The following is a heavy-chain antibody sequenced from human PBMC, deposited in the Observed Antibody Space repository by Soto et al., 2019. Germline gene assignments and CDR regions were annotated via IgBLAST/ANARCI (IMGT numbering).Heavy chain of an antibody. Sequence: QVQLVQSGAEVKKPGASVKVSCKASGYTFTSYGISWVRQAPGQGLEWMGWISAYNGNTNYAQKLQGRVTMTTDTXXXXXXXXXXXXXXXXXXVYYXXXXXXXPYGGNSVWGQGTLVTVSS. CDR3: XXXXXXPYGGNSV. V-gene: IGHV1-18*01. CDR2: ISAYNGNT. D-gene: IGHD2-21*02. CDR1: GYTFTSYG. J-gene: IGHJ4*02.